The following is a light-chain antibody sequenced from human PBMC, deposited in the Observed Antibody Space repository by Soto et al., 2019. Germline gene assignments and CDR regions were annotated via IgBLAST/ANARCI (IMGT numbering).Light chain of an antibody. CDR2: EVN. V-gene: IGLV2-8*01. CDR1: SSDVGGYNY. J-gene: IGLJ2*01. Sequence: QSALTQPPSASGSPVQSVTISCTGTSSDVGGYNYVSWYQQHPGKAPRLMIYEVNKRPSGVPYRFSGSKSGNTASLTVSGLQADDEAVYYCSSYAGNNLLVFGGGTKVTVL. CDR3: SSYAGNNLLV.